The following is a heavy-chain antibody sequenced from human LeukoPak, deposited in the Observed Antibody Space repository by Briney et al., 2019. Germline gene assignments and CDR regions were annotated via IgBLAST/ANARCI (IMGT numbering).Heavy chain of an antibody. D-gene: IGHD1-26*01. Sequence: ASVKVSFKASGYTFTGYYMHWVRQAPGQGLEWMGIINPSGGSTSYAQKFQGRVTMTRDMSTSTVYMELSSLRSEDTAVYYCARDPESGSYFDYWGQGTLVTVSS. CDR2: INPSGGST. V-gene: IGHV1-46*01. J-gene: IGHJ4*02. CDR1: GYTFTGYY. CDR3: ARDPESGSYFDY.